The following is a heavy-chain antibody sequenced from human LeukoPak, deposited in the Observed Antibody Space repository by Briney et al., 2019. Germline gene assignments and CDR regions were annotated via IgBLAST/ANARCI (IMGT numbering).Heavy chain of an antibody. CDR3: ARRSAYDAFDI. J-gene: IGHJ3*02. Sequence: SETLSLPCTVSLDSTTSNFWSWVRQPPGKGLEWIGEIHRSGSPNYNPSLQSRVTISIDRSRNQIVLELSSVTAADTAVYYCARRSAYDAFDIWGQGTMVTVSS. CDR2: IHRSGSP. V-gene: IGHV4-4*02. CDR1: LDSTTSNF. D-gene: IGHD2-2*01.